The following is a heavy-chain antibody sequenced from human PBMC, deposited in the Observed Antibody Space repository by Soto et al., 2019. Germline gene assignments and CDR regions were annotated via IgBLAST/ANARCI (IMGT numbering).Heavy chain of an antibody. J-gene: IGHJ4*02. D-gene: IGHD3-10*01. V-gene: IGHV3-66*01. CDR2: IYSGGST. Sequence: PGGSLRLSCAASGFPVSSNYMSWVRQAPGKGLEWVSVIYSGGSTYYADSVKGRFTISRDNSKNTLYLQMNSLRAEDTAVYYCARTHYGSGSYYALDYWGQGTLVTVSS. CDR3: ARTHYGSGSYYALDY. CDR1: GFPVSSNY.